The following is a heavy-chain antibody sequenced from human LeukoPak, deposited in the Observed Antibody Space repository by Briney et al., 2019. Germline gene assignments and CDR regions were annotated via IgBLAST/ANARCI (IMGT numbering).Heavy chain of an antibody. V-gene: IGHV3-30-3*01. D-gene: IGHD3-9*01. CDR3: ARNGSLRYFDWLFEGDAFDI. Sequence: GGSLRLSCAASGFTFSNYEMNWVRQAPGKGLEWVAVISYDGSNKYYADSVKGRFTISRDNSKNTLYLQMNSLRAEDTAVYYCARNGSLRYFDWLFEGDAFDIWGQGKMVTVSS. J-gene: IGHJ3*02. CDR2: ISYDGSNK. CDR1: GFTFSNYE.